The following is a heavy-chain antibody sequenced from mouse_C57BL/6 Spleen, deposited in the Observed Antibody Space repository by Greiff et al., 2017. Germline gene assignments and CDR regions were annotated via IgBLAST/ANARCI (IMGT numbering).Heavy chain of an antibody. CDR2: IDPDSGGT. Sequence: QVQLQQPGAELVKPGASVKLSCKASGYTFTSYWMHWVKQRPGRGLEWIGRIDPDSGGTNYNAKFKSKATLTVDKPSSTAYMQLSSLTSEDSAVYDCARGADGYYSDFDYWGEGTPRTESS. D-gene: IGHD2-3*01. CDR1: GYTFTSYW. V-gene: IGHV1-72*01. CDR3: ARGADGYYSDFDY. J-gene: IGHJ2*01.